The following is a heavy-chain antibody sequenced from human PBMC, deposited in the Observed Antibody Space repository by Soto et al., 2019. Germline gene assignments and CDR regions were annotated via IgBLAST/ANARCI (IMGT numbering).Heavy chain of an antibody. J-gene: IGHJ5*02. V-gene: IGHV1-3*01. CDR3: ARARGPNWFDP. CDR1: GYTFTNYG. CDR2: ITAGNGGT. Sequence: ASVKVSCKASGYTFTNYGVHWMRQAPGQRLEWMGWITAGNGGTKYSQKFQDRFTITRDASASTAYMELSSLRSEDTAIYYCARARGPNWFDPWGQGTLVTVSS.